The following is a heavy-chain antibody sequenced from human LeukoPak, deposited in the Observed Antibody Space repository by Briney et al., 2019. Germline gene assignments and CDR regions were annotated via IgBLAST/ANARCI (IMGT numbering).Heavy chain of an antibody. Sequence: GESLKISCKGSGYSFTSYWIGWVRQMPGKGVEWMGIIYPGDSDTRYSPSFQGRVTISADKSISTAYLQWSSLKASDTAMYYCARPGYYGSGRSGNFDYWGQGTLVTVSS. CDR1: GYSFTSYW. D-gene: IGHD3-10*01. J-gene: IGHJ4*02. CDR3: ARPGYYGSGRSGNFDY. V-gene: IGHV5-51*01. CDR2: IYPGDSDT.